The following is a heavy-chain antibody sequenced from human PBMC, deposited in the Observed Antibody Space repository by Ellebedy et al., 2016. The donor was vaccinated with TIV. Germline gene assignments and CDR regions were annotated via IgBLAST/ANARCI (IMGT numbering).Heavy chain of an antibody. D-gene: IGHD1-26*01. J-gene: IGHJ4*02. Sequence: MPSETLSLTCTVSGGSISSYYWSWIRQPPGKGLEWIGYIYYSGSTNYNPSLKSRVTISVDTSKNQFSLKLSSVTAADTAVYYCARHLTGSGSYWAHVDYWGQGTLVTVSS. V-gene: IGHV4-59*08. CDR3: ARHLTGSGSYWAHVDY. CDR1: GGSISSYY. CDR2: IYYSGST.